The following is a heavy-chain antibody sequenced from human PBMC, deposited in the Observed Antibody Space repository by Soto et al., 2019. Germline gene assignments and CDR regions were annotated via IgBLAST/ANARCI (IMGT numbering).Heavy chain of an antibody. V-gene: IGHV4-39*01. J-gene: IGHJ5*02. CDR2: LYYSGTT. D-gene: IGHD1-1*01. CDR1: GGSISSNSYY. CDR3: ATSPPTDPLPGTPRDWFDP. Sequence: PSETLSLTCSVSGGSISSNSYYWAWIRQPPGKGLEWIGTLYYSGTTYSTASLKSRVIISVDTSKNQFSLKLTSVTAADTAVYHCATSPPTDPLPGTPRDWFDPWGQGTLVTVSS.